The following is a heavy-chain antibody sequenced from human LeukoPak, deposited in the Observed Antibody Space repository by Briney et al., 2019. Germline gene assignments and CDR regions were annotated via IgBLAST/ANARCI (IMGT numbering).Heavy chain of an antibody. D-gene: IGHD6-13*01. CDR3: ARLRGPIAAAPMDV. V-gene: IGHV1-69*05. J-gene: IGHJ6*04. Sequence: SVTVSFTSSVCTFSIYAISWVRQAPGQGREWMGGIIPIFGTANYAQKFQGRVTITTDESTSTAYMELSSLRSEDTAVYYCARLRGPIAAAPMDVWGKGTTVTVSS. CDR1: VCTFSIYA. CDR2: IIPIFGTA.